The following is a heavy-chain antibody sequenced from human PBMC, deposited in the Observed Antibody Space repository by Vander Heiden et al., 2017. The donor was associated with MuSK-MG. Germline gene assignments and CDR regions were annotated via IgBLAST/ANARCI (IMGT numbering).Heavy chain of an antibody. CDR2: VHYSGST. CDR1: GGSFNSGAYY. Sequence: QVQLQESGPRLVKPSQTLSLTCTASGGSFNSGAYYCTWLRQHAGEGLEWIGYVHYSGSTYYNASLKSRVTISLDASKTQFSLMLPSVTAADTAVYYCARDQYGSGNYYYGMDVWGQGTTVTVSS. J-gene: IGHJ6*02. V-gene: IGHV4-31*03. CDR3: ARDQYGSGNYYYGMDV. D-gene: IGHD3-10*01.